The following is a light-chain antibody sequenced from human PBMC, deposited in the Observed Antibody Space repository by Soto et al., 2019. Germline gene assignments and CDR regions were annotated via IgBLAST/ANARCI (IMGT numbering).Light chain of an antibody. V-gene: IGKV3-20*01. CDR2: GAS. Sequence: EIVFIPSPGTLSFSPGAGATLPCRASQSVDSNYLAWYQQKPGQAPRLLIHGASSRATGIPDRFSGSGSGTDFTLTISRLEPEDFAVYYCQQYGSSLWTFGQGTKVDIK. CDR3: QQYGSSLWT. CDR1: QSVDSNY. J-gene: IGKJ1*01.